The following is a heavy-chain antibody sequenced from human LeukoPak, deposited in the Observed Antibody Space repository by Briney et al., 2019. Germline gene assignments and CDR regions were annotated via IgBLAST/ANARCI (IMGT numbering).Heavy chain of an antibody. CDR3: ARDDSGSYPGYYYLDV. J-gene: IGHJ6*03. Sequence: SVKVSCKASGGSFSSYAVTWVRLAPGQGLEWMGRIIPIFGTTDYAQKFQGRVTVTTDESTSTVYMELSSLRSDDTAIYYCARDDSGSYPGYYYLDVWGKGTTVTVSS. CDR2: IIPIFGTT. D-gene: IGHD1-26*01. CDR1: GGSFSSYA. V-gene: IGHV1-69*05.